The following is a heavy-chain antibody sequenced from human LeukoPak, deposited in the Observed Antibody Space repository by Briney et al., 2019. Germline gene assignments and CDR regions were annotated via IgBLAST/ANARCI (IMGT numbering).Heavy chain of an antibody. V-gene: IGHV5-51*01. CDR1: GYTFTSYW. Sequence: GESLKISCKGSGYTFTSYWIGWVRQMPGKGLEWMGIIYPGDSDTRYSPSFQGQVTISADKSISTAYLQWSSLKASDTAMYYCARHRIGSGRLVVVAATDYYYYGMDVWGQGTTVTVSS. CDR2: IYPGDSDT. CDR3: ARHRIGSGRLVVVAATDYYYYGMDV. J-gene: IGHJ6*02. D-gene: IGHD2-15*01.